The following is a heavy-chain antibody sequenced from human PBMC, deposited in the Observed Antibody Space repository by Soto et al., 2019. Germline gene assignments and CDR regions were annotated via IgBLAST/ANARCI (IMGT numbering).Heavy chain of an antibody. CDR3: ARYSGYGRLLFDP. V-gene: IGHV4-30-4*01. Sequence: SETLSLTCTVSGGSVSSGDYYWSWIRQPPGKGLEWIGYIHYSGSTYYNPSLKSRVTISVDTSKNQFSLKLSSVTAADTAVYYCARYSGYGRLLFDPWGQGTLVTVSS. CDR1: GGSVSSGDYY. J-gene: IGHJ5*02. CDR2: IHYSGST. D-gene: IGHD5-12*01.